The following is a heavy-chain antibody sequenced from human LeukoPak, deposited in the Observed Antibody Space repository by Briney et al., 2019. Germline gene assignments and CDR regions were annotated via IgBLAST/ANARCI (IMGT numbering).Heavy chain of an antibody. CDR3: ARAGAFDAFDI. V-gene: IGHV3-13*01. J-gene: IGHJ3*02. CDR1: GFTFSSYD. D-gene: IGHD2/OR15-2a*01. CDR2: IGTAGDT. Sequence: GGSLRLSCAASGFTFSSYDMHWARQATGKGREWVSAIGTAGDTYYPGSVKGRFTISRENAKNSLYLQMNSLRAGDTAVYYCARAGAFDAFDIWGQGTMVTVSS.